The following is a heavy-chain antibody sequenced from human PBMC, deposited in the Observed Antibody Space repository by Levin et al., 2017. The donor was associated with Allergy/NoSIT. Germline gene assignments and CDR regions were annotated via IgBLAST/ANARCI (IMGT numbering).Heavy chain of an antibody. CDR2: IYHSGST. V-gene: IGHV4-30-2*01. D-gene: IGHD5-18*01. J-gene: IGHJ4*02. CDR1: GGSISSGGYS. Sequence: SQTLSLTCAVSGGSISSGGYSWSWIRQPPGKGLEWIGYIYHSGSTYYNPSLKSRVTISVDRSKNQFSLKLSSVTAADTAVYYCARGGDTAWDYWGQGTLVTVSS. CDR3: ARGGDTAWDY.